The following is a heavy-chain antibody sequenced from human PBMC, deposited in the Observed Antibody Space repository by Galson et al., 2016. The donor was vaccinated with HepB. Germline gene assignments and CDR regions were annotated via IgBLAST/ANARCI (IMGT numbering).Heavy chain of an antibody. CDR3: ASHLGPIWGPFDY. D-gene: IGHD1-26*01. CDR2: IYHSGSS. CDR1: GGSISSPHW. Sequence: SETLSLTCAVSGGSISSPHWWNWVRQSPGKGLEWIGQIYHSGSSNYNPSLKSRVTILVDKSKNQFSLTLSSVTAADTAVYYCASHLGPIWGPFDYWGQGTLVAVSS. J-gene: IGHJ4*02. V-gene: IGHV4/OR15-8*01.